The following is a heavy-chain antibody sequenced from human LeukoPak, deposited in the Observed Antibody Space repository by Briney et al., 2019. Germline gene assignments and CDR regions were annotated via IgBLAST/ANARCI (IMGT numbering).Heavy chain of an antibody. V-gene: IGHV4-34*01. J-gene: IGHJ6*02. CDR3: ARARSIVVVPAATLEYCYYYGMDV. D-gene: IGHD2-2*01. CDR1: GGSFSGYY. Sequence: SETLSLTCAVYGGSFSGYYWSWIRQPPGKGLEWIGEINHSGSTNYNPSHRSRVTISVDTSKNQLSLKLSSVTAADTAVYYCARARSIVVVPAATLEYCYYYGMDVRGQGTTVTVSS. CDR2: INHSGST.